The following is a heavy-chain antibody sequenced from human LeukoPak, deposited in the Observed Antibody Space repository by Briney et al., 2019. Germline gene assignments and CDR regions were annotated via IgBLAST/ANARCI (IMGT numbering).Heavy chain of an antibody. CDR3: ARRGDYSDY. Sequence: ASVKVSCKASGGTFSSYAISWVRQAPGQGLEWMGRIIPILGIANYAQEFQGRVTITADKSTSTAYMELSSLRSEDTAVYYCARRGDYSDYWGQGTLVTVSS. CDR1: GGTFSSYA. V-gene: IGHV1-69*04. J-gene: IGHJ4*02. CDR2: IIPILGIA.